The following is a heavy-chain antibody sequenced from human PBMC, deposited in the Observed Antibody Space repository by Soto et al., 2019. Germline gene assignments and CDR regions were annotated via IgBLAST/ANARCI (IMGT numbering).Heavy chain of an antibody. CDR2: IWYDGSNK. CDR1: GFTFSSYG. D-gene: IGHD6-19*01. Sequence: QVQLVESGGGVVQPGRSLRLSCAASGFTFSSYGMYWVRQAPGKGLEWVAVIWYDGSNKYCADSVKGRFTISRDNSKNTLYLQMNSLRAEDTAVYYCARDIAVAGTQSLAFDIWGQGIMVTVSS. CDR3: ARDIAVAGTQSLAFDI. V-gene: IGHV3-33*01. J-gene: IGHJ3*02.